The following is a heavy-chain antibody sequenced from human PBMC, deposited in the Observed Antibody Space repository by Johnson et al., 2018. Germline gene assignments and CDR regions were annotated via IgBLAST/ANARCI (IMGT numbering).Heavy chain of an antibody. J-gene: IGHJ6*02. CDR3: DTRSSGDVQWKCPGGEDTPLAVCGKSTRDGVVAVVLHARSDDFYGMSG. CDR2: IPWDSVRI. V-gene: IGHV3-9*01. CDR1: GFMFNEYA. Sequence: VQLVQSGGGLVQSGRSLRLSCAASGFMFNEYAKHWVRQAPGNGLEWVASIPWDSVRIGYGGSVKGRFTISRDNAKNFLYLQMNGLRAGDTALYFCDTRSSGDVQWKCPGGEDTPLAVCGKSTRDGVVAVVLHARSDDFYGMSGWGPGPVVTCSS. D-gene: IGHD2-15*01.